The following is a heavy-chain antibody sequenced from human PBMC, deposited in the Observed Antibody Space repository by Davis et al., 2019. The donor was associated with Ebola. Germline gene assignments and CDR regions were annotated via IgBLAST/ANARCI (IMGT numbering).Heavy chain of an antibody. J-gene: IGHJ6*03. CDR3: ARARGSGFFLYYYMDV. CDR1: GYTFTGYY. CDR2: INPNSGGT. V-gene: IGHV1-2*02. Sequence: ASVKVSCKASGYTFTGYYMHWVRQAPGQGLEWMGWINPNSGGTNYAQKFQGRVTMTRDTSISTAYMELSRLRSDDTAVYYCARARGSGFFLYYYMDVWGKGTTVTVSS. D-gene: IGHD3-10*01.